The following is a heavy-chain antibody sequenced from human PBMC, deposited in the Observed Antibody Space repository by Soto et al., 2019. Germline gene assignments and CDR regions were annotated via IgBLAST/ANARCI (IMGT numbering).Heavy chain of an antibody. CDR1: GGSISSYY. Sequence: PSATLSLTCTVSGGSISSYYWSWIRQPPGKGLEWIGYIYYSGSTNYNPSLKSRVTISVDTYKNQFSLKLSSVTAADTAVYYCAKHDYRTSWFDPWGQGTLVTVSS. V-gene: IGHV4-59*01. J-gene: IGHJ5*02. CDR3: AKHDYRTSWFDP. D-gene: IGHD4-4*01. CDR2: IYYSGST.